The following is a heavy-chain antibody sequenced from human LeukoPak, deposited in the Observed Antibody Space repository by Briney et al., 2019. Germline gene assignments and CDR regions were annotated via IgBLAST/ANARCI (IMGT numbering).Heavy chain of an antibody. D-gene: IGHD3-3*01. V-gene: IGHV1-2*06. CDR1: GGTFSSYA. J-gene: IGHJ4*02. CDR3: ARERKITIFGVACDY. Sequence: ASVKVSCKASGGTFSSYAISWVRQAPGQGLEWMGRINPNGGGTNYAQKFQGRVTMTSDTSISTAYMELSRLKSDDTAVYYCARERKITIFGVACDYWGQGTLVTVSS. CDR2: INPNGGGT.